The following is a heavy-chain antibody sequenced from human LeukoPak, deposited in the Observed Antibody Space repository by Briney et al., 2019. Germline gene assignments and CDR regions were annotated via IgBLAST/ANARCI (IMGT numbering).Heavy chain of an antibody. J-gene: IGHJ5*02. CDR2: INPNSGGT. V-gene: IGHV1-2*02. D-gene: IGHD3-10*01. CDR1: GGTFSSYA. Sequence: GASVKVSCKASGGTFSSYAISWVRQAPGQGLEWMGWINPNSGGTNYAQKFQGRVTMTRDTSISTAYMELSRLRSDDTAVYYCARSGMYPNWFDPWGQGTLVTVSS. CDR3: ARSGMYPNWFDP.